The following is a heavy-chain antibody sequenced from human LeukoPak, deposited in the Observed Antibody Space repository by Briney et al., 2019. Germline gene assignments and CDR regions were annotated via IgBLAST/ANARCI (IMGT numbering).Heavy chain of an antibody. D-gene: IGHD6-13*01. CDR3: TCAKGLAAPGIFDY. Sequence: GGSLRLSCVASGFTLSTDAMNCVRQAPGKGLEWVSVISGSGGSTYYADSVKGRFTISRDNSKNTLYLQMNRLRVKATDAYYYTCAKGLAAPGIFDYWGQGTLVTVSS. CDR1: GFTLSTDA. J-gene: IGHJ4*02. CDR2: ISGSGGST. V-gene: IGHV3-23*01.